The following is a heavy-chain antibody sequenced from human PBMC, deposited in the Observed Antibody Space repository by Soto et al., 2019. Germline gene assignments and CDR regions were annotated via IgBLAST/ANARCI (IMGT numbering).Heavy chain of an antibody. V-gene: IGHV1-18*01. D-gene: IGHD3-10*01. J-gene: IGHJ4*02. CDR2: ISAHNGNT. CDR1: GDTFASVG. Sequence: ASVKVSCKASGDTFASVGFSWVRQAPGQGLEWLGWISAHNGNTHYAQKVRDRVTLTTDTSTNTAYMELRSLTSDDTAVYYCARDQESITDRILQYWGQGTRVTVSS. CDR3: ARDQESITDRILQY.